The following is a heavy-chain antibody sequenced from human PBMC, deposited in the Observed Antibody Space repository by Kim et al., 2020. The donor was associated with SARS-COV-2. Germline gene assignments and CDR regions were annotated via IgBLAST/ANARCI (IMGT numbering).Heavy chain of an antibody. V-gene: IGHV3-23*01. CDR3: AKDSTIAAVHNWFDP. D-gene: IGHD6-13*01. J-gene: IGHJ5*02. Sequence: DSGKGRFTISRDNSKNTRYLQMNSLRAEDTAVYYCAKDSTIAAVHNWFDPWGQGTLVTVSS.